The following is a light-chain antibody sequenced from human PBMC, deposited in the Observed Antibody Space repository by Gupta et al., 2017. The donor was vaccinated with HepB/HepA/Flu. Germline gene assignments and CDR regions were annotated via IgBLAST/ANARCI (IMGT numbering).Light chain of an antibody. J-gene: IGLJ3*02. CDR2: RDN. V-gene: IGLV10-54*01. CDR1: TNNVGHQR. Sequence: HAGLTQPTSMSNGLIQTAALTSTGNTNNVGHQRAAWLQHHQGHPPKLLSYRDNNRPSGISERFSASRSGNTASLTITGLQPEDEADYYCSAWDNSLSVWVFGGGTMLTVL. CDR3: SAWDNSLSVWV.